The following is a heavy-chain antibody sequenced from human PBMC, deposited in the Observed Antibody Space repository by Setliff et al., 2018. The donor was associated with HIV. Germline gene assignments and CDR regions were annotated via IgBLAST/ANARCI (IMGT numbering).Heavy chain of an antibody. CDR1: GGSFSGYY. Sequence: ETLSLTCAVYGGSFSGYYWSWIRQPPGKGLEWIGYISYTGTTKYNPSLKSRVTISVDTSKNQFSVRLSSVSAAGTAVYFCARHVARFDYDTGGYYVSHFDYWGQGTQVTVSS. V-gene: IGHV4-59*01. J-gene: IGHJ4*02. CDR3: ARHVARFDYDTGGYYVSHFDY. D-gene: IGHD3-22*01. CDR2: ISYTGTT.